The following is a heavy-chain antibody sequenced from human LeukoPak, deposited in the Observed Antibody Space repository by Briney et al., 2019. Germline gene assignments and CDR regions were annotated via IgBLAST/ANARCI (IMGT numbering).Heavy chain of an antibody. CDR1: GFTVSSNY. Sequence: GGSLRLSCAASGFTVSSNYMNWVRRAPGKGLEWVSYITSGSSTTLYADSVRGRFTVFRDNSKNPLYLQMNSLRAEDTAIYYCARGGNTGYNYNAFDIWGQGTMVTVSS. V-gene: IGHV3-48*03. D-gene: IGHD3-9*01. CDR3: ARGGNTGYNYNAFDI. CDR2: ITSGSSTT. J-gene: IGHJ3*02.